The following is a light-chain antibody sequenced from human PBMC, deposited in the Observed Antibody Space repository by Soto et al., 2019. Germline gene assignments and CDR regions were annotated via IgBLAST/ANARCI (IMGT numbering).Light chain of an antibody. CDR1: SSDVGGYNY. CDR2: EVS. V-gene: IGLV2-8*01. J-gene: IGLJ1*01. CDR3: CSYPGSYVYV. Sequence: QSALTQPPSASGSPGQSVTISCTGTSSDVGGYNYVSWYQQYPGKAPKFMIYEVSKRPSGVPDRFSGSKSGNTASLTVSGLQAEDEADYYCCSYPGSYVYVFGTGTKVTVL.